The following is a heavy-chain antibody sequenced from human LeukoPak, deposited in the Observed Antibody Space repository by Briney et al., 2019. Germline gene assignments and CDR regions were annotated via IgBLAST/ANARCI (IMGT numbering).Heavy chain of an antibody. J-gene: IGHJ6*03. Sequence: GASVKVSCKASGGTFSRYAISWVRQAPGQGLEWMGRIIPIFGTANYAQKFQGRATITTDESTSTAYMELSSLRSEDTAVYYCAVGDFWSGYYPPPGYYYYYMDVWGTWTTVTVSS. CDR3: AVGDFWSGYYPPPGYYYYYMDV. V-gene: IGHV1-69*05. CDR2: IIPIFGTA. CDR1: GGTFSRYA. D-gene: IGHD3-3*01.